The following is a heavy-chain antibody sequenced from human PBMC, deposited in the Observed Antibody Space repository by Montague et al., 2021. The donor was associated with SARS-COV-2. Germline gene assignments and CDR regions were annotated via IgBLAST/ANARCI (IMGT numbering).Heavy chain of an antibody. Sequence: SETLSLTCTVSGVSVTYYFWSWIRQPPGKGLEWIGYVFYIKSTNYNPSLKSRVPISVNTSKNQFSLKLTSVTAADTALYYCERQKNEAAFHDPLDFWGQGTLVTVSS. CDR1: GVSVTYYF. J-gene: IGHJ4*01. CDR2: VFYIKST. V-gene: IGHV4-59*08. D-gene: IGHD3/OR15-3a*01. CDR3: ERQKNEAAFHDPLDF.